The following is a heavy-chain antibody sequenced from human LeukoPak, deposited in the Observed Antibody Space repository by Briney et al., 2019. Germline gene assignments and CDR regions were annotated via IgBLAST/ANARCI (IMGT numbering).Heavy chain of an antibody. CDR3: AREGDYDFWSGPWDWFDP. V-gene: IGHV4-4*07. Sequence: SETLSLTCTVSGGSISSYYWSWIRQPAGKGLEWIGRIYTSGSTNYNPSLKSRVTISVDKSKNQFSLKLSSVTAADTAVNYCAREGDYDFWSGPWDWFDPWGQGTLVTVSS. CDR1: GGSISSYY. D-gene: IGHD3-3*01. J-gene: IGHJ5*02. CDR2: IYTSGST.